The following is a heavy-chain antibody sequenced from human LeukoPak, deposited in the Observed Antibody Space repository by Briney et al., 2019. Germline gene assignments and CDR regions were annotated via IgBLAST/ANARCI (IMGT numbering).Heavy chain of an antibody. CDR1: GFTFSSYG. V-gene: IGHV3-33*01. D-gene: IGHD3-3*01. Sequence: GRSLSLSCAASGFTFSSYGMHWVRQAPGKGLEWVAVIWYDGGNKYYADSVKGRFTISRDNSKNTLYLQMNSLRAEDTAVYYCARENPASGYFDYWGQGTLVTVSS. CDR3: ARENPASGYFDY. J-gene: IGHJ4*02. CDR2: IWYDGGNK.